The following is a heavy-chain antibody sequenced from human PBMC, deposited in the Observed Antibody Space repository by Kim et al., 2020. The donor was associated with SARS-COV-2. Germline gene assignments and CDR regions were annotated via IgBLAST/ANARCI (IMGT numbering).Heavy chain of an antibody. CDR1: GYTFTSYA. Sequence: ASVKVSCKASGYTFTSYAMNWVRQAPGQGLEWMGWINTNTGNPTYAQGFTGRFVFSLDTSVSTAYLQISSLKAEDTAVYYCARVGVSSSWYRVKNRGWFDPWGQGTLVTVSS. CDR3: ARVGVSSSWYRVKNRGWFDP. V-gene: IGHV7-4-1*02. CDR2: INTNTGNP. D-gene: IGHD6-13*01. J-gene: IGHJ5*02.